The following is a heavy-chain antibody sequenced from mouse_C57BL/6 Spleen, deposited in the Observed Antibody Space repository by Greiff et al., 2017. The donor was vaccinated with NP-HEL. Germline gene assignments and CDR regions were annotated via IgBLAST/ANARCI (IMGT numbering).Heavy chain of an antibody. J-gene: IGHJ2*01. CDR2: INPSSGYT. CDR3: ARGATVVAPDY. D-gene: IGHD1-1*01. CDR1: GYTFTSYT. V-gene: IGHV1-4*01. Sequence: VQVVESGAELARPGASVKMSCKASGYTFTSYTMHWVKQRPGQGLEWIGYINPSSGYTKYNQKFKDKATLTADKSSSTAYMQLSSLTSEDSAVYYCARGATVVAPDYWGQGTTLTVSS.